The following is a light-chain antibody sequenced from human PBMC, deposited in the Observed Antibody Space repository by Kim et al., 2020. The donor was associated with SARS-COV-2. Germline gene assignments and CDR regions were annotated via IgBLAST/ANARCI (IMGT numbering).Light chain of an antibody. CDR2: DVS. Sequence: QSVTISCTGTSSDVGAYNYVAWYQQHPGKAPKLMIYDVSKRPSGVPDRFSGSKSGNTASLTISGLQADDESDYYCCSYAGTYTLWVFGGGTQLTVL. CDR3: CSYAGTYTLWV. CDR1: SSDVGAYNY. J-gene: IGLJ3*02. V-gene: IGLV2-11*03.